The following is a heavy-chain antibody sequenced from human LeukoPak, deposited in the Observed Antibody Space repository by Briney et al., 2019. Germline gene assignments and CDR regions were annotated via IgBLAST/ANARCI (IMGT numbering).Heavy chain of an antibody. CDR2: INPNSGNT. V-gene: IGHV1-18*04. CDR3: ARGQVGAAYSF. CDR1: GYTFTGYY. Sequence: ASVKVSCKASGYTFTGYYMHWVRQAPGQGLEWMGWINPNSGNTNYAQKLQGRVTMTTDTSTSTAYMELRSLRSDDTAVYYCARGQVGAAYSFWGQGTLVTVSS. D-gene: IGHD1-26*01. J-gene: IGHJ4*02.